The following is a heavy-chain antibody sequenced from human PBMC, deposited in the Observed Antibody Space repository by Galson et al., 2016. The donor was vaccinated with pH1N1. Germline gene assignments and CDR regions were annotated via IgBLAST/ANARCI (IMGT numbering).Heavy chain of an antibody. CDR2: IIPIFGSA. D-gene: IGHD6-13*01. V-gene: IGHV1-69*13. CDR1: GDTFSNYS. J-gene: IGHJ4*02. Sequence: SVKVSCKASGDTFSNYSITWVRQAPGQGLEWMGGIIPIFGSANYAQKFQGRVTITADESTNTVYMELNSLKSEDTALYYCARDNGGSTWYPESYVDDCGQGTLVTVSS. CDR3: ARDNGGSTWYPESYVDD.